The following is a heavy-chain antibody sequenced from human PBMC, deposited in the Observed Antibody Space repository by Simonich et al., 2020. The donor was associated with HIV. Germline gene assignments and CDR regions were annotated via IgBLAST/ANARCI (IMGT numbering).Heavy chain of an antibody. CDR1: GFTFSRYS. J-gene: IGHJ4*02. Sequence: EVQLVASGGGLVTPGGSLRLSCAASGFTFSRYSMNWVRPAQGKGLEWVSSISSSSSYIYYADAVTGRFTSSRDKAKNSLYLQMNSLRAEDTAVYYGARDGRKGSSTSCSDYWGQGTLVTVSS. V-gene: IGHV3-21*01. CDR2: ISSSSSYI. D-gene: IGHD2-2*01. CDR3: ARDGRKGSSTSCSDY.